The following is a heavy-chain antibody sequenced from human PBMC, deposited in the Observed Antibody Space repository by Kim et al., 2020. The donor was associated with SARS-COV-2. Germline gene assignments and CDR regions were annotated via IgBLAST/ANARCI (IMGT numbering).Heavy chain of an antibody. Sequence: SETLSLTCAVSGGSISSSNWWSWVRQPPGKGLEWIGEIYHSGSTNYNPSLKSRVTISVDKSKNQFSLKLSSVTAADTAVYYCASQSYDYVWGSYRRLDYWGQGTLVTVSS. CDR2: IYHSGST. J-gene: IGHJ4*02. V-gene: IGHV4-4*02. CDR3: ASQSYDYVWGSYRRLDY. CDR1: GGSISSSNW. D-gene: IGHD3-16*02.